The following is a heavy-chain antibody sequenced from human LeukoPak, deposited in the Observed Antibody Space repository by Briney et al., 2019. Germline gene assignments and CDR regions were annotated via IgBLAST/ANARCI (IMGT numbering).Heavy chain of an antibody. CDR2: IYYSGST. Sequence: SETLSLTCTVSGGSISSHYWSWIRQPPGKGLEWIGYIYYSGSTNYNPSLKSRVTISVDTSKNQFSLKLSSVTAADTAVYYCARTYSSHYYYYYMGVWGKGTTVTVSS. CDR3: ARTYSSHYYYYYMGV. J-gene: IGHJ6*03. V-gene: IGHV4-59*11. CDR1: GGSISSHY. D-gene: IGHD6-13*01.